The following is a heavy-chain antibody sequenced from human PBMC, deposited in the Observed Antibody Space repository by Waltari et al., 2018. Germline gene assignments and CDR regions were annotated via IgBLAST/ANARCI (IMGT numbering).Heavy chain of an antibody. CDR3: ARCASTSCYGGWIDP. CDR1: SGSISSPNW. Sequence: QVQLQESGPGMVRPSGTLSLTCTVSSGSISSPNWWTWVRQTPAKGLEWIGEIYYRGHTNYNPSFESRISMSVDKSRNQFSLEMKSVTAADTAVYYCARCASTSCYGGWIDPWGQGTLVTVFS. D-gene: IGHD2-2*01. CDR2: IYYRGHT. V-gene: IGHV4-4*02. J-gene: IGHJ5*02.